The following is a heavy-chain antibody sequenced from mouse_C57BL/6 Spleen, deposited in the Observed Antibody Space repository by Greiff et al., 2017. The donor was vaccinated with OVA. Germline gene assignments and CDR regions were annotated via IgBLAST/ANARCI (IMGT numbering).Heavy chain of an antibody. V-gene: IGHV7-3*01. CDR1: GFTFTDYY. CDR2: IRNKANGYTT. CDR3: ASQLGTAWFAY. J-gene: IGHJ3*01. D-gene: IGHD1-1*01. Sequence: DVMLVESGGGLVQPGGSLSLSCAASGFTFTDYYMSWVRQPPGKALEWLGFIRNKANGYTTEYSASVKGRFTISRDNSQSILYLQMNALRAEDSATYYCASQLGTAWFAYWGQGTLVTVSA.